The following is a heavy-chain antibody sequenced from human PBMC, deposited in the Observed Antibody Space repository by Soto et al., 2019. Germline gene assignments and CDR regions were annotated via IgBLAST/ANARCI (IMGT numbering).Heavy chain of an antibody. CDR2: IRGSGDST. Sequence: EVQLLESGGGLVQPGGSLRLSCAASGFTFGSYAMSWVRQAPGKGLEWVSGIRGSGDSTYYADSVKGRFTISRDNSKNTLSLQMNSLRDEDTAVYYCAKARYSSNWYYPGGMDVWGQGTTVTVSS. V-gene: IGHV3-23*01. J-gene: IGHJ6*02. CDR1: GFTFGSYA. D-gene: IGHD6-13*01. CDR3: AKARYSSNWYYPGGMDV.